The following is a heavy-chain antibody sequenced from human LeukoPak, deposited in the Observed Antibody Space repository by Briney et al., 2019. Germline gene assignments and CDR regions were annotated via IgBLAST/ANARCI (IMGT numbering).Heavy chain of an antibody. CDR3: ARQERAARPKSNFDY. Sequence: TGGSLRLSCVASGFTFSGYEMTWVRQAPGKGLEWVSYISSSGGTRYYADSVKGRFTISRDNAKNSLYLQMNSLRAEDTAIYYCARQERAARPKSNFDYWGQGTLVTVSS. V-gene: IGHV3-48*03. CDR1: GFTFSGYE. CDR2: ISSSGGTR. D-gene: IGHD6-6*01. J-gene: IGHJ4*02.